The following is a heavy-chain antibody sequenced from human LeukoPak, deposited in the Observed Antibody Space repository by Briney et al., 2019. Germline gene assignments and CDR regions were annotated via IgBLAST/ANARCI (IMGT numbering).Heavy chain of an antibody. CDR1: GGSFSGHY. D-gene: IGHD3-22*01. Sequence: PSETLSLTCAVYGGSFSGHYWSWIRQPPGKGLEWIGEINHSGSTNYNPSLKSRVSISVDTSKNQFSLKVSSVTAADTAVYYCASGMIPFQELGQGTLVIVSS. J-gene: IGHJ1*01. CDR2: INHSGST. V-gene: IGHV4-34*01. CDR3: ASGMIPFQE.